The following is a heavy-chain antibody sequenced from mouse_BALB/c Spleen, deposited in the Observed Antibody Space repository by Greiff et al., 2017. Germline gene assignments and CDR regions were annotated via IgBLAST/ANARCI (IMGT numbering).Heavy chain of an antibody. D-gene: IGHD2-4*01. J-gene: IGHJ3*01. CDR2: IYPGNSDT. CDR1: GYTFTSYW. Sequence: VQLKQSGTVLARPGASVKMSCKASGYTFTSYWMHWVKQRPGQGLEWIGAIYPGNSDTSYNQKFKGKAKLTAVTSTSTAYMELSSLTNEDSAVYYCTRPLSTMITSAWCAYWGQGTLVTVSA. V-gene: IGHV1-5*01. CDR3: TRPLSTMITSAWCAY.